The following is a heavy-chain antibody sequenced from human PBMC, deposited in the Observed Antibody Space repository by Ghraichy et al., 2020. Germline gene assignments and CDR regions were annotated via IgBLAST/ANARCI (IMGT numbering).Heavy chain of an antibody. Sequence: SETLSLTCTVSGYSISSGYYWGWIRQPPGKGLEWIASTYHSGSTSYNPSLKSRVTISVDTSKNQFSLNLNSVTAADTAVYYCARDSGVGVFYFDPWGPGTLITVSS. J-gene: IGHJ4*02. CDR2: TYHSGST. CDR1: GYSISSGYY. V-gene: IGHV4-38-2*02. D-gene: IGHD6-6*01. CDR3: ARDSGVGVFYFDP.